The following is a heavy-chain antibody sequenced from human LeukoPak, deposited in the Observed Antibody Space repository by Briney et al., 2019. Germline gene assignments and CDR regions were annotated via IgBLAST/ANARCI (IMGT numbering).Heavy chain of an antibody. CDR1: GFTFSSYD. CDR3: ARAQSGSYYPGYAFDI. CDR2: IGTAGDT. V-gene: IGHV3-13*01. D-gene: IGHD1-26*01. J-gene: IGHJ3*02. Sequence: GGSLRLFCAASGFTFSSYDMHWVRQATGKGLEWVSAIGTAGDTYYPGSVKGRFTISRENAKNSLYLQMNSLRAEDTAVYYCARAQSGSYYPGYAFDIWGQGTMVTVSS.